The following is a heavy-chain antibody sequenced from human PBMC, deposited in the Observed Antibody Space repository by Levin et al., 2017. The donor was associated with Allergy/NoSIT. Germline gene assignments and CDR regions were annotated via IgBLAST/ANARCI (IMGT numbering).Heavy chain of an antibody. CDR2: IAVSGDT. CDR1: GFTLSSFV. CDR3: AKGGIGTDGGIDP. D-gene: IGHD1-1*01. Sequence: QSGGSLRLSCAASGFTLSSFVMTWVRQAPGRGLEWVSSIAVSGDTYYTESVRGRFLISRDNSKNTMYLQMNSLRPEDTASYHCAKGGIGTDGGIDPWGQGTLVTVSS. V-gene: IGHV3-23*01. J-gene: IGHJ5*02.